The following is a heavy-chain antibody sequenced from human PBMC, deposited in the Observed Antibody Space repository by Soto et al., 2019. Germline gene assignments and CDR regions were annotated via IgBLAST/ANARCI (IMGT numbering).Heavy chain of an antibody. Sequence: PGGSLRLSCAASGFSFSDHYMDWVRQAPGKGLEWVGRIRNKANSYATHYAASVEGRSSISRDDSKNSLFLQMNSLKTEDTAVYYCSTNYYDSSGYDNWFDPWGQGTLVTVSS. V-gene: IGHV3-72*01. D-gene: IGHD3-22*01. CDR1: GFSFSDHY. CDR3: STNYYDSSGYDNWFDP. CDR2: IRNKANSYAT. J-gene: IGHJ5*02.